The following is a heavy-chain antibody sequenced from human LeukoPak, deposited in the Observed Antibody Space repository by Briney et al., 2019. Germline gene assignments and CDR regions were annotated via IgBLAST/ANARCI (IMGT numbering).Heavy chain of an antibody. J-gene: IGHJ4*02. D-gene: IGHD3-3*01. CDR1: GYTFNGYY. CDR2: INPNSGGT. Sequence: ASVKVSCKASGYTFNGYYMLWVRQAPGQGLECMGWINPNSGGTNYAQKFQGRVTMTRDTSISTAYMELSRLRSDDTAVYYCARGPLRFLEWLSGGDYFDYWGQGTLVTVSS. CDR3: ARGPLRFLEWLSGGDYFDY. V-gene: IGHV1-2*02.